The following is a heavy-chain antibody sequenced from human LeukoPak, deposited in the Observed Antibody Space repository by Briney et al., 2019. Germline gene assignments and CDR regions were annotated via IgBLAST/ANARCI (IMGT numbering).Heavy chain of an antibody. V-gene: IGHV3-23*01. Sequence: GGSLRLSCAASGFPLSSYAVTWVRQAPGKGLEWVSAISDSGGRTYYADSVKARFTISRDNSKNSLYLQMNSLRAEDTAVYYCAKESKYYPWGQGTLVTVSS. J-gene: IGHJ5*02. CDR3: AKESKYYP. CDR2: ISDSGGRT. D-gene: IGHD3-10*01. CDR1: GFPLSSYA.